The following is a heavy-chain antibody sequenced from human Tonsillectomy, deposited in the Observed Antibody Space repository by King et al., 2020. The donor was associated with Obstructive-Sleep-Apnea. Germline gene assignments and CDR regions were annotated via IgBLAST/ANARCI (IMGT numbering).Heavy chain of an antibody. CDR1: GGSISSYF. CDR2: IYTSGST. Sequence: VQLQESGPGLVKPSETLSLMCTVSGGSISSYFWTWIRQPAGKGLEWIGRIYTSGSTNYNPSLNSRVTMSVDMSKNQFSLKPSSGTAADTAVYYCAREGSGSRPFDYWGQGTLVTVSS. D-gene: IGHD3-10*01. J-gene: IGHJ4*02. V-gene: IGHV4-4*07. CDR3: AREGSGSRPFDY.